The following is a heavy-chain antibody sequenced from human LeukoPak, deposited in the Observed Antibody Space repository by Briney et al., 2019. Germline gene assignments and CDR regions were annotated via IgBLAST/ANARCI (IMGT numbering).Heavy chain of an antibody. CDR1: GYTFTSYG. D-gene: IGHD6-19*01. J-gene: IGHJ5*02. Sequence: ASVKVPCKASGYTFTSYGITWVRQAPGQALEWMGWISAYNGNTNYAQELQGRVTMTTDTSTSTAYMEVRSLRSDDTAVYYCARDLSVAGTVGFDPWGQGTLVIVSS. CDR2: ISAYNGNT. CDR3: ARDLSVAGTVGFDP. V-gene: IGHV1-18*01.